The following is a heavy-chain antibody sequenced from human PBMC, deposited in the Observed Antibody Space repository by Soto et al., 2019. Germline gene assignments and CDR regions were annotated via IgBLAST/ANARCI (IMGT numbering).Heavy chain of an antibody. CDR2: INPSGDIT. D-gene: IGHD4-17*01. CDR1: GLTFSRYA. CDR3: AKSLRPSALTTSYFDY. J-gene: IGHJ4*02. Sequence: EEQLLESGGGLVQPGGSLRLSCAASGLTFSRYAMSWVRQAPGKGLEWVSIINPSGDITYYGDSVKGRFTISRDNSKNTRSLQMNSLRAEDTAVYYCAKSLRPSALTTSYFDYRGQGTLVTVSS. V-gene: IGHV3-23*01.